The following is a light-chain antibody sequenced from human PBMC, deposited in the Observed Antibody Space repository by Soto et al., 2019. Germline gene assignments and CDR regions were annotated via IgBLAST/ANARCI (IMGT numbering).Light chain of an antibody. J-gene: IGKJ5*01. CDR3: QQYNNWPAIT. CDR2: GAS. Sequence: EIVLTQSPGTLSLSPGERATLSCRAIQSVSNNYLAWYQQKPGQAPRLLIYGASNRATGIPDRFSGSGSGTDFTLTISSLQSEDFAIYYCQQYNNWPAITFGQGTRLEIK. CDR1: QSVSNNY. V-gene: IGKV3-20*01.